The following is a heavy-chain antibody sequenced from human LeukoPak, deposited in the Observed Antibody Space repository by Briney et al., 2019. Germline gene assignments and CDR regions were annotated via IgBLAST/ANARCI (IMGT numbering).Heavy chain of an antibody. CDR2: IDTDTGNP. V-gene: IGHV7-4-1*02. CDR3: ARGTPTPGVDY. Sequence: EASVTVSCTASGYTFRRYFMNWVRQAPGQGLEWMGNIDTDTGNPRYAPGFTGHFVFSLDTSVSTAYLQINSLRAEDTAVYYCARGTPTPGVDYWGQGTQVTVSS. CDR1: GYTFRRYF. D-gene: IGHD1-1*01. J-gene: IGHJ4*02.